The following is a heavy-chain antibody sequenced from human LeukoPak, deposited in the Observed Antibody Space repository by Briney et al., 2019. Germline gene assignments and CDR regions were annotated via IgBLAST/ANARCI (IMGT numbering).Heavy chain of an antibody. CDR2: IYPGDSDT. CDR1: GYSFTSYW. J-gene: IGHJ4*02. D-gene: IGHD6-19*01. CDR3: ALTHGDITDYLQWLDTDY. Sequence: GESLKISCKGSGYSFTSYWIGWVRQMLGKGLEWMGIIYPGDSDTRYSPSFQGQVTISADKPISTAYLQWSSLKASDTDMYYCALTHGDITDYLQWLDTDYWCQGTLVTVSS. V-gene: IGHV5-51*01.